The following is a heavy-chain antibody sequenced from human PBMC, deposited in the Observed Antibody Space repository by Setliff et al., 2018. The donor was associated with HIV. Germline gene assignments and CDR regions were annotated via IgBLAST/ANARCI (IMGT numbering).Heavy chain of an antibody. CDR1: GYSFSDYW. D-gene: IGHD3-3*01. CDR3: ARLPSARMTIFGVVSYHMDV. Sequence: GESLKISCKASGYSFSDYWIGWVRQMPGKGLEWMGVTYPGDSTTRYSPSLEGQVTISADRSISTAYLQWSSLKASDTAMYYCARLPSARMTIFGVVSYHMDVWGEGTTVTVSS. J-gene: IGHJ6*03. CDR2: TYPGDSTT. V-gene: IGHV5-51*01.